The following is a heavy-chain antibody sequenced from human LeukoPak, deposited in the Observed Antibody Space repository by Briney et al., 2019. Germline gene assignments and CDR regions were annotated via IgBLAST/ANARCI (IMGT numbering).Heavy chain of an antibody. J-gene: IGHJ3*02. CDR3: ARGYTSGWSPALDI. Sequence: SETLSLTCTVSRGSISSSSYYWGWIRQPPGKGLEWIGSIYYSGSTYYNPSLKSRVTISVDTSKNQFSLNLSSVTAADTAVYYCARGYTSGWSPALDIWGQGTMVTVSS. CDR2: IYYSGST. CDR1: RGSISSSSYY. D-gene: IGHD6-19*01. V-gene: IGHV4-39*07.